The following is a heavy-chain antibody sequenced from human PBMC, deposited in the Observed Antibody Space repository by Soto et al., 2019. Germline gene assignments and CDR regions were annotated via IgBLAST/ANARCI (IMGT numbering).Heavy chain of an antibody. CDR2: ITATGTT. CDR1: GVSFSSYY. Sequence: GTLSLTCAVSGVSFSSYYWNWIRQSAEKGLEWIGGITATGTTNYNPSLKSRITLSVDTSKNEFALNLKFVTAADTAVYFCARDQSGAADFWGQVTMVS. V-gene: IGHV4-4*07. J-gene: IGHJ3*01. CDR3: ARDQSGAADF. D-gene: IGHD7-27*01.